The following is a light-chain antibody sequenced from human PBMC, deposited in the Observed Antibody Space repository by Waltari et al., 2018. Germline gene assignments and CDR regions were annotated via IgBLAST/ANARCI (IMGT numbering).Light chain of an antibody. CDR3: AVWDDSVSGWV. CDR1: TSNIGGNS. V-gene: IGLV1-44*01. J-gene: IGLJ3*02. CDR2: SIS. Sequence: QYVLTQPPSLSRTPGQWVTISCSGTTSNIGGNSVTWYQQVPGKTPQLLIYSISHRPSVFPARFSGSKYGTSASLAISGLQPEDEADYYCAVWDDSVSGWVFGGGTKLTVL.